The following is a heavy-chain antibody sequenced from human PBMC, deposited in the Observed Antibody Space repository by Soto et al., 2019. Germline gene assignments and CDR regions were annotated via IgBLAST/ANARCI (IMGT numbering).Heavy chain of an antibody. V-gene: IGHV3-15*01. J-gene: IGHJ4*02. CDR2: IKSNTDGGTA. CDR1: GFTFNHGW. CDR3: ATDLKTGTERGKFDY. D-gene: IGHD1-1*01. Sequence: EGQLVESGAGLVNPGGSHRLSCAASGFTFNHGWMSWVRQAPGKGLAWLGRIKSNTDGGTADDAAPVNGRFTVARDDSKNTVYLQMNSLKTEDTAVYYCATDLKTGTERGKFDYWGQGTLVTVSS.